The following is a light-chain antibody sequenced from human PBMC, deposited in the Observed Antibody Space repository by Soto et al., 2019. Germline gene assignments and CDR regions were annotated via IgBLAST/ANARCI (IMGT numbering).Light chain of an antibody. CDR3: KQNNNLPGLF. J-gene: IGKJ3*01. V-gene: IGKV1-33*01. CDR1: QDISNY. CDR2: DAS. Sequence: DIQMTQSPSSLSASVGDRVTITCQASQDISNYLNWYQQKPGKAPKLLIYDASNLETGVPSRFSEIGFGKNFTYTISGLRPKYMQTFNCKQNNNLPGLFFGPGTKVNT.